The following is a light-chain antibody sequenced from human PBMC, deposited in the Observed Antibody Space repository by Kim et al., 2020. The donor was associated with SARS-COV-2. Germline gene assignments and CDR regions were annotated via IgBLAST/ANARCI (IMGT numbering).Light chain of an antibody. CDR2: YDS. Sequence: APRKTARITSGGNNIGSKSVHWYQQKPGQAPVLVIYYDSDRPSGIPERFSGSNSGNTATLTISRVEAGDEADYYCQVWDSSSDHWVFGGGTKLTVL. J-gene: IGLJ3*02. CDR1: NIGSKS. V-gene: IGLV3-21*04. CDR3: QVWDSSSDHWV.